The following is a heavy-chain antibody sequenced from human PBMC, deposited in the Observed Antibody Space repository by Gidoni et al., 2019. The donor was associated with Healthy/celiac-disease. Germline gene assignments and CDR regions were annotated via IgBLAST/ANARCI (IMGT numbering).Heavy chain of an antibody. D-gene: IGHD3-10*01. V-gene: IGHV3-30*18. Sequence: SSYGMHWVRQAPGKGLEWVAVISYDGSNKYYADSVKGRFTISRDNSKNTLYLQMNSLRAEDTAVYYCAKDPYYYGSGSYYNRYYYYGMDVWGQGTTVTVSS. CDR1: SSYG. J-gene: IGHJ6*02. CDR3: AKDPYYYGSGSYYNRYYYYGMDV. CDR2: ISYDGSNK.